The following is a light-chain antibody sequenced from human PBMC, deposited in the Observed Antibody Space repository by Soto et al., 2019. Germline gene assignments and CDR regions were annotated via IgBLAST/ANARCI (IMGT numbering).Light chain of an antibody. Sequence: QSVLTQPASVSGSPGQSITISCTGTSSDVGSYNLVSWYQQHPGKAPKLMIYEVSKRPSGVSNRFSGSKSGNTASLTISGLQAEDEADYYCCSYAGSSTSLVVFGEGTKVTVL. CDR2: EVS. CDR1: SSDVGSYNL. V-gene: IGLV2-23*02. J-gene: IGLJ2*01. CDR3: CSYAGSSTSLVV.